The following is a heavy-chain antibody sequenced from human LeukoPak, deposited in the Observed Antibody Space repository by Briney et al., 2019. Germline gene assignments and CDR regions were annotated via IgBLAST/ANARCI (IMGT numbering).Heavy chain of an antibody. V-gene: IGHV3-7*03. CDR1: GFTFSSYW. J-gene: IGHJ4*02. D-gene: IGHD3-3*01. CDR3: ARDSFDDFWSGYYYD. Sequence: GGSLRLSCAASGFTFSSYWMSWVRQAPGKGLEWVANIKQDGSEKYYVDSVKGRFTISRDNAKNSLYLQMNSLRAEDTAVYYCARDSFDDFWSGYYYDWGQGTLVTVSS. CDR2: IKQDGSEK.